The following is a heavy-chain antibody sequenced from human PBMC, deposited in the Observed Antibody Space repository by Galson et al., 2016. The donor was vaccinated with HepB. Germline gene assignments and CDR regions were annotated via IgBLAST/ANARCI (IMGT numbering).Heavy chain of an antibody. CDR3: ARDADIVKVPAAIRAYY. CDR2: ISYDGRNK. J-gene: IGHJ4*02. Sequence: SLRLSCAASGLTFRSYAMHWVRQAPGKGLEWVAVISYDGRNKYYADSVTGRLTISRDNSKNTRYLQMNSLRAEDTAVYYCARDADIVKVPAAIRAYYWGQGTLVTVSS. D-gene: IGHD2-2*02. CDR1: GLTFRSYA. V-gene: IGHV3-30*04.